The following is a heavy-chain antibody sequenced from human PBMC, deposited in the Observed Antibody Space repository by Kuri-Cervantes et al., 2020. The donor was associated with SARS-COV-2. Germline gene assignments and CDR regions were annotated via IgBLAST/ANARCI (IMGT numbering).Heavy chain of an antibody. V-gene: IGHV3-30*18. J-gene: IGHJ6*01. Sequence: GGSLRLSCAASGFTFISTAMHWVRQAPGKGLEWVAVISYDGSTKYYADSVKGRFTISRDNSKDTLSLQMNSRRAEDTALYYCVKDRQGLGYSGMDVWGPGATVTVSS. D-gene: IGHD2-21*01. CDR1: GFTFISTA. CDR3: VKDRQGLGYSGMDV. CDR2: ISYDGSTK.